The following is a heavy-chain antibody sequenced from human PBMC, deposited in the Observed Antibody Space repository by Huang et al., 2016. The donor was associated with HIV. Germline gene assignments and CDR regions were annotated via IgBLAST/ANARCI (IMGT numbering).Heavy chain of an antibody. Sequence: EVLLLESGGGLVQPGGSLRLSCVASGFTFSSYAMSWVRQAPGKGLGWVSGITDGINNRYYAHAVKGRFAVSRDDSTNTLYLQMNSRRAEDTAVYYCAKDADTSGYDVLGPFGSWGQGTLVTVSS. J-gene: IGHJ4*02. V-gene: IGHV3-23*01. D-gene: IGHD3-3*01. CDR1: GFTFSSYA. CDR3: AKDADTSGYDVLGPFGS. CDR2: ITDGINNR.